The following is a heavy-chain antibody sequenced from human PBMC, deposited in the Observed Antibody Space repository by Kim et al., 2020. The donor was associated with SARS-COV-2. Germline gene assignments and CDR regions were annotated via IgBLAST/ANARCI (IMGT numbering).Heavy chain of an antibody. CDR3: ASTFIDYGDSYFDY. D-gene: IGHD4-17*01. J-gene: IGHJ4*02. CDR1: GGSISSYY. Sequence: SETLSLTCTVSGGSISSYYWSWIRQPPGKGLEWIGYIYYSGSTNYNPSLKSRVTISVDTSKNQFSLKLSSVTAADTAVYYCASTFIDYGDSYFDYWGQGTLVTVSS. V-gene: IGHV4-59*13. CDR2: IYYSGST.